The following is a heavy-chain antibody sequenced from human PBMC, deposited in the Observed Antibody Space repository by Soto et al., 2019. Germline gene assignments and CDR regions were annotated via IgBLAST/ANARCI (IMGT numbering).Heavy chain of an antibody. V-gene: IGHV1-69*13. CDR3: ARVPVVPPDYYYYYGMDV. CDR1: GGTFGSYA. J-gene: IGHJ6*02. D-gene: IGHD2-2*01. CDR2: IIPIFGTA. Sequence: SVKVSCKASGGTFGSYAISWVRQAPGQGLEWMGGIIPIFGTANYAQKFQGRVTITADESTSTAYMELSSLRSEDTAVYYCARVPVVPPDYYYYYGMDVWGQGTTVTVSS.